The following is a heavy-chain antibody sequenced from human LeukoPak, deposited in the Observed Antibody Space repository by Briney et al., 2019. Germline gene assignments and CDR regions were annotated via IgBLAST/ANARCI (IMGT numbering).Heavy chain of an antibody. V-gene: IGHV3-30*03. J-gene: IGHJ4*02. Sequence: GRSLRLSCAASGFTFSSYGMHWVRQAPGKGLEWVAVISYDGTNKYYADSVKGRFTISRDNSKNTLYLQMNSLRAEDTALYYCARAPYVTMGEVDYWGQGTLVTVSS. D-gene: IGHD3-16*01. CDR2: ISYDGTNK. CDR3: ARAPYVTMGEVDY. CDR1: GFTFSSYG.